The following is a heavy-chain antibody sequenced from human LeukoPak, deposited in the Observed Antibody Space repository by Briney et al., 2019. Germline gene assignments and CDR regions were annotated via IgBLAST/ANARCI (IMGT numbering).Heavy chain of an antibody. D-gene: IGHD2-21*01. V-gene: IGHV3-21*01. Sequence: GGSLRLSCLASGFSFNSYTMNWVRKAPGKGLEWVSTISPVSSYTWYAESVKGRFTISRDNPKNSLYLQMNSLRAEDTAVYYCARAGGESYYYMDVWGKGTTVTVSS. CDR3: ARAGGESYYYMDV. CDR1: GFSFNSYT. CDR2: ISPVSSYT. J-gene: IGHJ6*03.